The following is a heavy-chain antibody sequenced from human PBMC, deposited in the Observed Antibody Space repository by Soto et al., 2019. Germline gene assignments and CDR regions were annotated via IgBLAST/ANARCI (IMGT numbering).Heavy chain of an antibody. CDR1: GFSLSTSGVG. CDR3: AHLRDGYPPGY. J-gene: IGHJ4*02. D-gene: IGHD5-12*01. CDR2: IYWDDYK. V-gene: IGHV2-5*02. Sequence: QITLKESGPTLVKPTQTLTLTCTFSGFSLSTSGVGVGWIRQPPGKALEWLALIYWDDYKRYRPSLKSRLTITKDTSKNQVVLTMTNMDPVETATYYCAHLRDGYPPGYWGQGTLFTVSS.